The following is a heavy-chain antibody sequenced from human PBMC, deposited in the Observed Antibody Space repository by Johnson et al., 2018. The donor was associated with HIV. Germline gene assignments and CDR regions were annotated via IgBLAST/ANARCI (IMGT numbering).Heavy chain of an antibody. J-gene: IGHJ3*02. CDR3: ARDVTKDAFDI. V-gene: IGHV3-66*01. CDR1: GFTVSSNY. Sequence: VQLVESGGGLVQPGGSLRLSCAASGFTVSSNYMSWVRQAPGKGLEWVSVIYSGGSTYYADSVKCRFTISRDNSKNTLYLQMNSLRAEDTAVYYCARDVTKDAFDIWGQGTMVTVSS. D-gene: IGHD4-17*01. CDR2: IYSGGST.